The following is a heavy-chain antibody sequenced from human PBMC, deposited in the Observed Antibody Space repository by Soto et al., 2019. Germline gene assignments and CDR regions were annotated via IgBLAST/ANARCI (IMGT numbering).Heavy chain of an antibody. CDR2: MNPNSGNT. Sequence: PGASVKVSCKASGYTFTSYDINWVRQATGQGLEWMGWMNPNSGNTGYAQKFQGRVTMTTNTSISTAYMELSSLRSEDTAVYYCARVAPVTIFGVVTPLGYYGMDVWGQGTTVTVS. V-gene: IGHV1-8*01. D-gene: IGHD3-3*01. J-gene: IGHJ6*02. CDR3: ARVAPVTIFGVVTPLGYYGMDV. CDR1: GYTFTSYD.